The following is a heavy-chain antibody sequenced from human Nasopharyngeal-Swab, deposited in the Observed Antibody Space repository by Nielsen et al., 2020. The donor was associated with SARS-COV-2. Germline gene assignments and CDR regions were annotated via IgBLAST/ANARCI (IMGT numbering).Heavy chain of an antibody. CDR2: IIPIFGTA. V-gene: IGHV1-69*06. CDR3: ARVRYDFWSGYHDYYYYYMDV. CDR1: GYTFTSYA. J-gene: IGHJ6*03. Sequence: SVKVSCKASGYTFTSYAMHWVRQAPGQRLEWMGGIIPIFGTANYAQKFQGRVTITADKSTSTAYMELSSLRSEDTAVYYCARVRYDFWSGYHDYYYYYMDVWGKGTTVTVSS. D-gene: IGHD3-3*01.